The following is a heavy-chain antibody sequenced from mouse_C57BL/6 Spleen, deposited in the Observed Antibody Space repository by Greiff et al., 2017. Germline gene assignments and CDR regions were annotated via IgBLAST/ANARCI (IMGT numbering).Heavy chain of an antibody. CDR3: ARRIYDGYQAWFDY. J-gene: IGHJ3*01. D-gene: IGHD2-3*01. Sequence: QVQLKESGAELVKPGASVKMSCKASGYTFTTYPIEWMKQNHGKSLEWIGNFHPYNDDTKYNEKFKGKATLTVEKSSSTVYLEISRLTSDDSAVYYCARRIYDGYQAWFDYWGQGTLVTVSA. V-gene: IGHV1-47*01. CDR1: GYTFTTYP. CDR2: FHPYNDDT.